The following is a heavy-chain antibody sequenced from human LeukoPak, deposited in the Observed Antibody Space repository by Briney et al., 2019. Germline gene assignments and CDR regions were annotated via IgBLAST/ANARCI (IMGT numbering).Heavy chain of an antibody. J-gene: IGHJ4*02. D-gene: IGHD3-22*01. Sequence: GESLKISCKGSGYSFTTYWIGWVRQMPGKGLEWVGIIYPDDSDTRYSPSFQGQVSISADKSISTAYLQWSSLKASDTAIYYCARTYHYDSSGYKLDYWGLGTLVTVSS. V-gene: IGHV5-51*01. CDR3: ARTYHYDSSGYKLDY. CDR2: IYPDDSDT. CDR1: GYSFTTYW.